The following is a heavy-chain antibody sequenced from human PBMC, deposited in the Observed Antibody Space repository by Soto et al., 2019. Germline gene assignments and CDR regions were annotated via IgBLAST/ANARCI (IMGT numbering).Heavy chain of an antibody. CDR3: AKDTGILFVFDY. J-gene: IGHJ4*02. Sequence: GGSLRLSCAASGFTFSSYGMHWVRQAPGKGLEWVAVISYDGSNKYYADSVKGRFTISRDNSKNTLYLQMNSLRAEDTAVYYCAKDTGILFVFDYWGQGTLVTVSS. D-gene: IGHD3-16*01. CDR1: GFTFSSYG. V-gene: IGHV3-30*18. CDR2: ISYDGSNK.